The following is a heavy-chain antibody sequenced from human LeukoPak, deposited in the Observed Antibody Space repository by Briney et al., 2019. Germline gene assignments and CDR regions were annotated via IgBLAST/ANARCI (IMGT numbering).Heavy chain of an antibody. J-gene: IGHJ4*02. Sequence: PGGSLRLSCAASGFTFSSYAMSRVRQAPGKGLEWVSAISGSGGSTYYADSVKGRFTISRDNSKNTLYLQMNSLRAEDTAVYYCAKDSGLSDPYYYDSSGYYDYDYWGQGTLVTVSS. CDR3: AKDSGLSDPYYYDSSGYYDYDY. CDR1: GFTFSSYA. D-gene: IGHD3-22*01. CDR2: ISGSGGST. V-gene: IGHV3-23*01.